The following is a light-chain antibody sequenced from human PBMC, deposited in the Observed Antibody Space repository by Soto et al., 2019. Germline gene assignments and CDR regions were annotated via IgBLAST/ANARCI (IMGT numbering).Light chain of an antibody. Sequence: EIVLTQSPATLSLSPGDRATLSCRASQNVRSDYFAWYQQKPGQAPRVIIFGVSTRASATPDRFRGSGSGTDFTLTISSLEPEDFAVYYCQHRSNWPLTFGGGTKVDIK. V-gene: IGKV3D-20*02. J-gene: IGKJ4*01. CDR3: QHRSNWPLT. CDR2: GVS. CDR1: QNVRSDY.